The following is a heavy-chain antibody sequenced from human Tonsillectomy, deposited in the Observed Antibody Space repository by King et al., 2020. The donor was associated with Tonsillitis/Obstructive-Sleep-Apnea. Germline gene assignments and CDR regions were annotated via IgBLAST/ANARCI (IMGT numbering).Heavy chain of an antibody. CDR1: GYSFASYW. Sequence: QLVQSGAEVKEPGESLRISCKGSGYSFASYWINWVRQMPGKGLEWMGKIDPSDSYANFSPSFQGHVTFSVEKSISTSHLQWSSLRASDNAMYYCARGGSGYDFAFDIWGQGTMVTVSS. J-gene: IGHJ3*02. D-gene: IGHD5-12*01. CDR2: IDPSDSYA. CDR3: ARGGSGYDFAFDI. V-gene: IGHV5-10-1*01.